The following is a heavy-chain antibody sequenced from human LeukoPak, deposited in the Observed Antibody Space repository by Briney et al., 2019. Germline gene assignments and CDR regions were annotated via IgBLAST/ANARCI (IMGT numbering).Heavy chain of an antibody. V-gene: IGHV3-7*03. J-gene: IGHJ5*01. D-gene: IGHD3-10*01. CDR1: EFIFSDYL. Sequence: GGSLRLSCVASEFIFSDYLMSWFRQAPGKGLEWVANIKQGGREEKYVGSVKGRFAISRDDAKSTLYLQMDSLSGDDTAVYYCARDNGGWFDSWGRGTLVTVSS. CDR3: ARDNGGWFDS. CDR2: IKQGGREE.